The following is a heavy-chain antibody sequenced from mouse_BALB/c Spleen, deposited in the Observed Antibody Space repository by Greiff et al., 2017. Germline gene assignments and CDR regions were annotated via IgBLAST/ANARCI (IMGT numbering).Heavy chain of an antibody. Sequence: EVKLQQSGAELVRPGALVKLSCKASGFNIKDYYMHWVKQRPEQGLEWIGWIDPENGNTIYDPKFQGKASITADTSSNTAYLQLSSLTSEDTAVYYCARLGPMDYWGQGTSVTVSS. CDR3: ARLGPMDY. V-gene: IGHV14-1*02. CDR2: IDPENGNT. J-gene: IGHJ4*01. CDR1: GFNIKDYY.